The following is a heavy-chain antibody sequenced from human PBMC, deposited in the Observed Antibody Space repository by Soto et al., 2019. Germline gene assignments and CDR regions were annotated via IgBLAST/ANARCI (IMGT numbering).Heavy chain of an antibody. CDR3: ARVVPLYDRTSPLDY. V-gene: IGHV1-3*04. J-gene: IGHJ4*02. CDR1: GYTFSTYG. D-gene: IGHD3-22*01. CDR2: FNTGNGDT. Sequence: ASVKVCCKASGYTFSTYGIHWVRQAPGQRLEWMGWFNTGNGDTKYTQKFQGRVTLTGDTSASTASMELSGLRSADTAVYYCARVVPLYDRTSPLDYWGQGTLVTVSS.